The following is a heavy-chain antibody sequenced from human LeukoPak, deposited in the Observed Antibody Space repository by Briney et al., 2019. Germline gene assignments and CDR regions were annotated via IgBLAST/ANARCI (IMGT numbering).Heavy chain of an antibody. CDR3: ARDMTYYDPNWFDP. D-gene: IGHD3-22*01. J-gene: IGHJ5*02. CDR1: GFTFSSYE. Sequence: PGGSLRLSCAASGFTFSSYEMNWVRQAPGEGLEWVSYISSSGSTIYYADSVKGRFTISRDNAKNSLYLQMNSLRAEDTAVYYCARDMTYYDPNWFDPWGQGTLVTVSS. V-gene: IGHV3-48*03. CDR2: ISSSGSTI.